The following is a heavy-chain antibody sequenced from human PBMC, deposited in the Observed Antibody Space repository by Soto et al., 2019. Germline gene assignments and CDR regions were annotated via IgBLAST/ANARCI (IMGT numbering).Heavy chain of an antibody. CDR2: IYSGGST. CDR1: GFTFSSNY. V-gene: IGHV3-53*01. D-gene: IGHD2-2*01. CDR3: ARGHQLLPFDY. Sequence: LRLSCAASGFTFSSNYMSWVRQAPGKGLEWVSVIYSGGSTYYADSVKGRFTISRDNAKNTLFLQMSSLRAEDTAVYYCARGHQLLPFDYWGQGTLVTVSS. J-gene: IGHJ4*02.